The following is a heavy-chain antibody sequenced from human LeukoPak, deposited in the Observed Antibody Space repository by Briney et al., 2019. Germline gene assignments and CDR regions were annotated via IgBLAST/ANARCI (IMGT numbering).Heavy chain of an antibody. CDR3: ARPNITSYYDSRGYDAFDV. CDR2: IYPGDSDT. D-gene: IGHD3-22*01. J-gene: IGHJ3*01. Sequence: PGESLKISCKGSGYRFSTYWIAWVRQMPGKGLEWMGIIYPGDSDTRYSPSFQGQVTISADKSVNTAYLQWSSLKASDTAMYYCARPNITSYYDSRGYDAFDVWGQGTMVTV. V-gene: IGHV5-51*01. CDR1: GYRFSTYW.